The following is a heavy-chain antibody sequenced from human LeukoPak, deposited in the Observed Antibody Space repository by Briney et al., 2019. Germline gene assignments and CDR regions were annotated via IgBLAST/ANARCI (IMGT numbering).Heavy chain of an antibody. J-gene: IGHJ3*02. CDR3: ARGPYSYDSSGAFDI. Sequence: KPSETLSLTCTVSGGSISSYYWSWIRQPPGKGLEWIGYISSSGSTNYNPSLKSRVTISVDTSKNQFSLKLSSVTAADTAVYFCARGPYSYDSSGAFDIWGQGTMVTVSS. CDR1: GGSISSYY. V-gene: IGHV4-4*08. CDR2: ISSSGST. D-gene: IGHD3-22*01.